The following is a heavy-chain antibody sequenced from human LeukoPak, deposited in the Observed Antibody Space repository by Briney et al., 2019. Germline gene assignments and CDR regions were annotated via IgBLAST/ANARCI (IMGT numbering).Heavy chain of an antibody. CDR1: GYTFTGYY. D-gene: IGHD4-17*01. CDR2: INPNSGGT. CDR3: ARAIYDYGDSLDY. V-gene: IGHV1-2*04. J-gene: IGHJ4*02. Sequence: ASVKVSCKASGYTFTGYYMHWVRQAPGQGLEWMGWINPNSGGTNYAQKFQGWVTMTRDTSISTAYMELSRLRSDDTAVYYCARAIYDYGDSLDYWGQGTLVTVSS.